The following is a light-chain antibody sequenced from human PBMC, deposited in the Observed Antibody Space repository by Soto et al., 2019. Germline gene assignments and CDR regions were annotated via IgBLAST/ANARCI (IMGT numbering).Light chain of an antibody. CDR3: QQYSNWPT. CDR1: QSVSSN. CDR2: GAS. J-gene: IGKJ1*01. V-gene: IGKV3-15*01. Sequence: EIVMTQSPATLSVSPGERATLSCRASQSVSSNLAWYQQKPGQAPRLLIYGASTRATGIPARFSGSGYGTQFALTISSLQSEDFAVYYCQQYSNWPTFGQGTKVEIK.